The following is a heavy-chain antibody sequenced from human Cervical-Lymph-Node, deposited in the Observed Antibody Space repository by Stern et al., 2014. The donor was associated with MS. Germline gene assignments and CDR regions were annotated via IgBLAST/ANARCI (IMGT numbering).Heavy chain of an antibody. V-gene: IGHV1-69*01. D-gene: IGHD1-26*01. Sequence: QVQLVESGAEVKKPGSSVKVSCKASGGTFSSYAISWVRQAPGQGLEWMGGVIPIFGTSNYAQKFQGRVTITADESTSPAYMELSSLRSEDTAVYYCSRGELKEGLVRGMDVWGQGTTVTVSS. CDR1: GGTFSSYA. CDR2: VIPIFGTS. J-gene: IGHJ6*02. CDR3: SRGELKEGLVRGMDV.